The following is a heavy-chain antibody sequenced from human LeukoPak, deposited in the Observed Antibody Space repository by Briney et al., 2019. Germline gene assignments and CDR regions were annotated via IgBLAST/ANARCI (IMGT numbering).Heavy chain of an antibody. J-gene: IGHJ4*02. CDR1: GFTFSSYE. V-gene: IGHV3-48*03. CDR2: ISSSGSTI. D-gene: IGHD3-10*01. Sequence: GGSLRLSCAASGFTFSSYEMNWVRQAPGKGLEWVSYISSSGSTIYYADSVKGRFTISRDNAKNSLYLQMNSLRAEDTAVYSCAKGYYGSGSYGWFDYWGQGTLVTVSS. CDR3: AKGYYGSGSYGWFDY.